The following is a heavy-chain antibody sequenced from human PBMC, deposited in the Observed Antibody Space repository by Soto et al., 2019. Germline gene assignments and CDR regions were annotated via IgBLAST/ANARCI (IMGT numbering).Heavy chain of an antibody. V-gene: IGHV2-5*02. D-gene: IGHD4-17*01. CDR2: IYWDDVK. J-gene: IGHJ4*02. Sequence: QITLKESGPTLVKPTQTLTLTCTLSGFSLSTSGVGVGWIRQSPGKALEWLAVIYWDDVKHYSPSLERRLTIPNDTSESGVVLTITNLDPVDTATYYFARKWFGDYALYYWGQGILVTVSS. CDR3: ARKWFGDYALYY. CDR1: GFSLSTSGVG.